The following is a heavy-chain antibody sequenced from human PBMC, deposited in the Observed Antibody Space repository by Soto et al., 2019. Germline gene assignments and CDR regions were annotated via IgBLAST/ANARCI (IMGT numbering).Heavy chain of an antibody. CDR3: ARDNREYSGYEKEGIYFQH. J-gene: IGHJ1*01. CDR2: ISSSSSTI. CDR1: GFTFSSYS. D-gene: IGHD5-12*01. Sequence: GGSLRLSCAASGFTFSSYSMNWVRQAPGKGLEWVSYISSSSSTIYYADSVKGRFTISRDNAKNSLYLQMNSLRAEDTAVYYCARDNREYSGYEKEGIYFQHWGQGTLVTVSS. V-gene: IGHV3-48*01.